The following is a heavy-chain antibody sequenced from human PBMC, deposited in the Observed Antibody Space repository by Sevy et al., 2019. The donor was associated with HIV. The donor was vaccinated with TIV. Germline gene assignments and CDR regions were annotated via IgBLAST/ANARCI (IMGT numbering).Heavy chain of an antibody. V-gene: IGHV3-21*01. Sequence: GGSLRLSCAASGFTFNTHAMNWVRQAPGKGLEWVSSISSSSTYIYYADSLKGRFTISRDNAKNSVYLQMNSLRAEDTAVYYCARDGGCTSTSCLLYFDYWGQGTLVTVSS. J-gene: IGHJ4*02. CDR1: GFTFNTHA. D-gene: IGHD2-2*01. CDR2: ISSSSTYI. CDR3: ARDGGCTSTSCLLYFDY.